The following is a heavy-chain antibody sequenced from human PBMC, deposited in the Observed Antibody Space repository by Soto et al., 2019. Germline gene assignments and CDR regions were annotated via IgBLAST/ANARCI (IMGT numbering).Heavy chain of an antibody. V-gene: IGHV4-30-4*01. D-gene: IGHD1-26*01. J-gene: IGHJ6*02. CDR1: GGSISSGDYY. CDR2: IYYSGST. Sequence: SETLSLTCTVSGGSISSGDYYWSWIRQPPGKGLEWIGYIYYSGSTYYNPSLKSRVTISVDTSKNQFSLKLSSVTAADTAVYYCASPSGSFGYGMDVWGQGTTVTVSS. CDR3: ASPSGSFGYGMDV.